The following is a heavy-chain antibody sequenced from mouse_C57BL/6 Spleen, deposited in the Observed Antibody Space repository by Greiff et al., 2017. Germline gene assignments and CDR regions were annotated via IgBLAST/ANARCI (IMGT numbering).Heavy chain of an antibody. Sequence: QVQLKESGAELVRPGASVKLSCKASGYTFTDYYINWVKQRPGQGLEWIARIYPGSGNTYYNEKFKGKATLTAEKSSSTAYMHLSSLTSEDAAVYFCARSGAGYAMDYWGQGTSVTVSS. CDR1: GYTFTDYY. D-gene: IGHD3-2*02. J-gene: IGHJ4*01. CDR3: ARSGAGYAMDY. CDR2: IYPGSGNT. V-gene: IGHV1-76*01.